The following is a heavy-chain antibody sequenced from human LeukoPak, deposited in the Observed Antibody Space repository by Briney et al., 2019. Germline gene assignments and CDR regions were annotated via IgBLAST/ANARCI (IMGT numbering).Heavy chain of an antibody. D-gene: IGHD5-18*01. CDR1: GFTFISYA. CDR2: IYSDRST. V-gene: IGHV3-66*01. CDR3: ARALRGYSYVLDY. Sequence: GGSLRLSCAAPGFTFISYAMSWVRQAPGKGLEWVSVIYSDRSTYYADSVKGRFTISGDNSKNTLFLQMNSLRAEDTAVYFCARALRGYSYVLDYWGQGTLVTVSS. J-gene: IGHJ4*02.